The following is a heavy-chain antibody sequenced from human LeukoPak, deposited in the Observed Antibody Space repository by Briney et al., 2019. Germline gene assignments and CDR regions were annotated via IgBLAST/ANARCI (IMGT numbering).Heavy chain of an antibody. CDR1: GFTFSDYY. CDR3: ARVVVPAASIVATIDDLRADYYYGMDV. Sequence: GGSLRLSCAASGFTFSDYYMSWIRQAPGKGLEWVSYISGSSSYTNYADSVKGRFTISRDNAKNSLYLQMNSLRAEDTAVYYCARVVVPAASIVATIDDLRADYYYGMDVWGKGTTVTVSS. J-gene: IGHJ6*04. D-gene: IGHD2-2*01. V-gene: IGHV3-11*06. CDR2: ISGSSSYT.